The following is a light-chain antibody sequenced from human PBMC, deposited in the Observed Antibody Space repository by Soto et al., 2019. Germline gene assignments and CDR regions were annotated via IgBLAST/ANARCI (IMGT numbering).Light chain of an antibody. CDR3: QQYNNWPIT. CDR1: QSVSSN. J-gene: IGKJ5*01. CDR2: AAS. V-gene: IGKV3-15*01. Sequence: DKVMTQSPTTLSASPGETATLSCRASQSVSSNLAWYQQKPGQAPRLLIYAASTRATDIPARFSGSGSGTEFTLTISCLQSEDFAIYFCQQYNNWPITFGQGTRVEIK.